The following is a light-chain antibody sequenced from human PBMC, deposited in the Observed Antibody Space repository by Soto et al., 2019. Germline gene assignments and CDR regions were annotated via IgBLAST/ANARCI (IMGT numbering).Light chain of an antibody. CDR2: EVF. J-gene: IGLJ1*01. CDR1: SSDVGGYNY. V-gene: IGLV2-8*01. CDR3: SSYAGSNNFDV. Sequence: QSALTQPPSVSGSPGQSVTISCTGTSSDVGGYNYVSWYQQHPGKAPKLMIYEVFKRPSGVPDRFSGSKSGNTASLTVSGLQAEDEADYYCSSYAGSNNFDVFGTGTKATVL.